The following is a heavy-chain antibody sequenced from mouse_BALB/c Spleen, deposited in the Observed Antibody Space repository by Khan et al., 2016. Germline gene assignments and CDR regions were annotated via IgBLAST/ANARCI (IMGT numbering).Heavy chain of an antibody. CDR2: ISYSGST. CDR1: GYSITSDYA. CDR3: ARSFGYRGFAY. V-gene: IGHV3-2*02. J-gene: IGHJ3*01. D-gene: IGHD2-2*01. Sequence: EVQLQESGPGLVKPSQSLSLTCTVTGYSITSDYAWNWIRQLPGNKLEWTGYISYSGSTNYNQSLKSRVSITRDTSKNKDFLQLNSVTTEDTASCYWARSFGYRGFAYWGQGTLVTVSA.